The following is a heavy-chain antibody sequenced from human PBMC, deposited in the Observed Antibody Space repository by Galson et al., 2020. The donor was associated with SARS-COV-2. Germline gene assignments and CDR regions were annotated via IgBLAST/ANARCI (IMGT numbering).Heavy chain of an antibody. V-gene: IGHV4-59*01. CDR1: GGSISSYY. CDR2: IYYSGST. D-gene: IGHD3-3*01. J-gene: IGHJ4*02. Sequence: SETLSLTCTVSGGSISSYYWSWIRQPPGKGLEWIGYIYYSGSTNYNPSLKSRVTISVDTSKNQFSLKLSSVTAADTAVYYCARAAQTYYDFWSGYYNAAHLDYLGQGTLVAVSS. CDR3: ARAAQTYYDFWSGYYNAAHLDY.